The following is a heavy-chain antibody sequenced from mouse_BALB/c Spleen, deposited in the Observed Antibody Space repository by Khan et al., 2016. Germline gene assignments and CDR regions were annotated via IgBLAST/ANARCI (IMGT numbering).Heavy chain of an antibody. Sequence: EVQLQESGPSLAKPSQTLSLTCSVTGDSITSGHWNWIRKFPGNKFDFMGYISHSGDSYYNPSLKSRLSITRDTSKNQYYLQLNSVTTEDTATYYCATCDYYGSAFAYWGQGTLVTVSA. V-gene: IGHV3-8*02. CDR2: ISHSGDS. J-gene: IGHJ3*01. D-gene: IGHD1-2*01. CDR1: GDSITSGH. CDR3: ATCDYYGSAFAY.